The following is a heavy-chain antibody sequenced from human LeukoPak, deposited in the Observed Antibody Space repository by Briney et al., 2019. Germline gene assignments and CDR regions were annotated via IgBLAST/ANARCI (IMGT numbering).Heavy chain of an antibody. V-gene: IGHV1-18*01. CDR1: GYTFSSYG. CDR2: ISGNNGNT. D-gene: IGHD6-13*01. Sequence: ASVKVSCKASGYTFSSYGISWVRQAPGQGLEWMGWISGNNGNTNYAQKVQGRVTMTTDTSTSTAYMELRSLRSDDTAVYYCARGRAAGTFWLDYWGQGALVTVSS. J-gene: IGHJ4*02. CDR3: ARGRAAGTFWLDY.